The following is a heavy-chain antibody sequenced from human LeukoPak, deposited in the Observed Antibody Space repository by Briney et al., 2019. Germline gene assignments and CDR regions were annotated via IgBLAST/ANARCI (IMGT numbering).Heavy chain of an antibody. CDR3: ARGYYYDSSGPTDNFDV. J-gene: IGHJ3*01. CDR1: GYSFTAYY. D-gene: IGHD3-22*01. Sequence: ASVKVSCKTSGYSFTAYYVHWVREAPGQGLEWMGWVNPNSGATTFAPKFQGRVTMTRDTSITTAYVELSGLKSDDTAIYYCARGYYYDSSGPTDNFDVWGQGTMVTVSS. V-gene: IGHV1-2*02. CDR2: VNPNSGAT.